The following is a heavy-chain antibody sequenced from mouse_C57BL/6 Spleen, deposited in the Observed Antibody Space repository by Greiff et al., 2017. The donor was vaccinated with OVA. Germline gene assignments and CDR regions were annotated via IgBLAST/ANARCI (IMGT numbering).Heavy chain of an antibody. CDR3: AREGVYYGSSYGFAY. V-gene: IGHV1-52*01. CDR2: IDPSDSET. CDR1: GYTFTSYW. J-gene: IGHJ3*01. Sequence: QVQLQQPGAELVRPGSSVKLSCKASGYTFTSYWMHWVKQRPIQGLEWIGNIDPSDSETHYNQKFKDKATLTVDKSSSTAYMQLSSLTSEDSAVYYGAREGVYYGSSYGFAYWGQGTLVTVSA. D-gene: IGHD1-1*01.